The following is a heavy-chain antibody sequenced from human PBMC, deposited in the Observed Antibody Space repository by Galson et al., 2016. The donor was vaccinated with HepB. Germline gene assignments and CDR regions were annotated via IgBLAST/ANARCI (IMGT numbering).Heavy chain of an antibody. Sequence: SLRLSCAASGFTFSTYSMNWVRQAPGKGLEWVSFISASSIYKDYADSVKGRFTIYRDNAKNSLSLQMNSLRAEDTAVYYCAVGWRELQSPFDYGAREPRSPSPQ. J-gene: IGHJ4*02. CDR2: ISASSIYK. CDR1: GFTFSTYS. D-gene: IGHD1-26*01. CDR3: AVGWRELQSPFDY. V-gene: IGHV3-21*01.